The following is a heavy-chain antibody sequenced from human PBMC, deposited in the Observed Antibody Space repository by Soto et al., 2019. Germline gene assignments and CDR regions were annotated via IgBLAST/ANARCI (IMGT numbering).Heavy chain of an antibody. J-gene: IGHJ5*01. CDR1: VPSVSSRTVT. Sequence: SQSLSRTYAISVPSVSSRTVTWHWTRPSPSRGLEWLGRTYYRSKWYNDYAESVKSRITINPDTSKNQFSLHLNSVTPEDTAVYYCVRLIGNSWLDFWGQGTLATLSS. V-gene: IGHV6-1*01. D-gene: IGHD1-26*01. CDR3: VRLIGNSWLDF. CDR2: TYYRSKWYN.